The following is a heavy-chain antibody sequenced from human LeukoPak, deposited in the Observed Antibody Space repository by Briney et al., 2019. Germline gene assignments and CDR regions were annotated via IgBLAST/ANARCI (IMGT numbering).Heavy chain of an antibody. Sequence: SETLSLTCTVSGGSVSSSSYYWGWIRQPPGKGLEWIGSIYYSGSTYYNPSLKSRVTISVDTSKNQFSLKLSSVTAADTAVFYCARYFGTTGTPNYWGQGTLVTVSS. CDR2: IYYSGST. D-gene: IGHD1-1*01. CDR3: ARYFGTTGTPNY. CDR1: GGSVSSSSYY. V-gene: IGHV4-39*01. J-gene: IGHJ4*02.